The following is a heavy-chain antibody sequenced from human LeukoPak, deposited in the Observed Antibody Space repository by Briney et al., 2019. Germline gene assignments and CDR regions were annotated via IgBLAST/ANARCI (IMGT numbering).Heavy chain of an antibody. CDR1: GYSFTSYW. CDR3: ARRRAVARIYYFDY. Sequence: GESLKISCKGSGYSFTSYWIGWVRQMPGKGLEWMGIIYPGDSDSRYGPSFQGQVTISADNSISTAYLQWSSLKASDTAMYYCARRRAVARIYYFDYWGQGTLVTVSS. D-gene: IGHD6-19*01. V-gene: IGHV5-51*01. CDR2: IYPGDSDS. J-gene: IGHJ4*02.